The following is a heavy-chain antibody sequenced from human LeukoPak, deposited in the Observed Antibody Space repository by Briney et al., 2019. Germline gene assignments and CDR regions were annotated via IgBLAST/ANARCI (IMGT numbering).Heavy chain of an antibody. J-gene: IGHJ5*02. Sequence: SENLSLTCAVYGGSFSGYYWSWLRQPPGKGLEWIGEINHSGSTNYNPSLKSRVTISVDTSKNQFSLKLSSVTAADTAVYYCARKYYDILTGYYSGGSWFDPWGQGTLVTVSS. D-gene: IGHD3-9*01. V-gene: IGHV4-34*01. CDR3: ARKYYDILTGYYSGGSWFDP. CDR1: GGSFSGYY. CDR2: INHSGST.